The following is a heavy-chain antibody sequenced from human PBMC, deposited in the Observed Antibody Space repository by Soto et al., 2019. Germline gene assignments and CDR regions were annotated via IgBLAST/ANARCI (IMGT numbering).Heavy chain of an antibody. D-gene: IGHD6-13*01. CDR2: INPSGGST. Sequence: ASVKVSCKASGYTFTSYYMHWVRQAPGQGLEWMGIINPSGGSTSYAQKFQGRVTMTRDTSTSTVYMELSSLRSEDAAVYYCARDGYSSSWFWGGGYYYYYGMDVWGQGTTVTVS. CDR3: ARDGYSSSWFWGGGYYYYYGMDV. J-gene: IGHJ6*02. CDR1: GYTFTSYY. V-gene: IGHV1-46*01.